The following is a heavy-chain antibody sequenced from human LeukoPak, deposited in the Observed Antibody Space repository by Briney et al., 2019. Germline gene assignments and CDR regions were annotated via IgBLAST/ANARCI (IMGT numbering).Heavy chain of an antibody. Sequence: PSETLSLTCTVSGASISSSYWSWIRQPPGKELEWIAYIYYSGTTNYNPSLKSRVTISVDTSKNQFSLKLSSVTAADTAVYYCARGRYSGSYYFPLFTDYWGQGTLVTVSS. V-gene: IGHV4-59*01. CDR1: GASISSSY. J-gene: IGHJ4*02. CDR2: IYYSGTT. D-gene: IGHD1-26*01. CDR3: ARGRYSGSYYFPLFTDY.